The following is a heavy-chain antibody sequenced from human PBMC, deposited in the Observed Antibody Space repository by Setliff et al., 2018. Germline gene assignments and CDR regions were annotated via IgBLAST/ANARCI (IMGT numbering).Heavy chain of an antibody. D-gene: IGHD3-10*01. Sequence: PGGSLRLSCVASGFTFSRYWMSWVRQAPGKGLEWVANIKEDGSEKYYVDSVKGRFTVSRDNAKNSLYLQMNSLRVEDTAVYYCVMRSGALGPYWGQGTLVTVSP. V-gene: IGHV3-7*01. J-gene: IGHJ4*02. CDR1: GFTFSRYW. CDR3: VMRSGALGPY. CDR2: IKEDGSEK.